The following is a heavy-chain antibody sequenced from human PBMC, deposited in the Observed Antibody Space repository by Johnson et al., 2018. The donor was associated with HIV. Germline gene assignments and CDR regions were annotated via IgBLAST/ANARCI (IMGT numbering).Heavy chain of an antibody. J-gene: IGHJ3*02. Sequence: QMLLVESGGGVVQPGRSLRLSCAASGFTFSSYAMHWVRQAPGKGLDWVAVISYDGSNKYYADSVKGRFTISSDNSKNTRYLQMNSLRAEDTAVYYCARDRVITFGGVIGRGAFDIWGQGTMVTVSS. CDR2: ISYDGSNK. CDR3: ARDRVITFGGVIGRGAFDI. V-gene: IGHV3-30-3*01. D-gene: IGHD3-16*02. CDR1: GFTFSSYA.